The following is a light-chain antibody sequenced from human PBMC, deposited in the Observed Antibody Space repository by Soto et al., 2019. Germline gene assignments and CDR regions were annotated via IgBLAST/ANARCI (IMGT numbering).Light chain of an antibody. CDR2: GAS. CDR3: QQYGSSLMYT. Sequence: EIVLTQSPGTLSLSPGERATLSCRASQSVTSSYLAWYQQKPGQAPRLLIYGASSRATGIPDRFSGSESGTDFTLTISRLEPEDSAVYYCQQYGSSLMYTFGQGTKLEIK. CDR1: QSVTSSY. J-gene: IGKJ2*01. V-gene: IGKV3-20*01.